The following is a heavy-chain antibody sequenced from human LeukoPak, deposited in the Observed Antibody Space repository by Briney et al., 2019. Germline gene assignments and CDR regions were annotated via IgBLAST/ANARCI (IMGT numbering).Heavy chain of an antibody. J-gene: IGHJ4*02. D-gene: IGHD1-26*01. V-gene: IGHV1-2*02. CDR3: ARAVGATTGIDY. Sequence: ASVKASCKASGYTFTGYYMHWVRQAPGQGLEWMGWINPNSGGTNYAQKFQGRVTMTRDTSISTAYMELSRLRSDDTAVYYCARAVGATTGIDYWGQGTLVTVSS. CDR1: GYTFTGYY. CDR2: INPNSGGT.